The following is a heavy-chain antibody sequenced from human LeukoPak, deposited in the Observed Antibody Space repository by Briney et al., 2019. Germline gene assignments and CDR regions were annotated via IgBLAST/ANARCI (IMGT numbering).Heavy chain of an antibody. D-gene: IGHD6-13*01. CDR1: GGSISSYY. Sequence: SETLSLTCTVSGGSISSYYWSWIRQPPGKGLEWIGYIYYSGSTNYNPSLKSRVTISVDTSKNQFSLKLSSVTAADTAVYYCAKDRSIAAGDDAFWGQGTMVTVSS. J-gene: IGHJ3*01. CDR3: AKDRSIAAGDDAF. V-gene: IGHV4-59*01. CDR2: IYYSGST.